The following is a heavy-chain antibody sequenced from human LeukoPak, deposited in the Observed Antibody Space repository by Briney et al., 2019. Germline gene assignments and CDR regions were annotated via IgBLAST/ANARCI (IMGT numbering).Heavy chain of an antibody. CDR2: ISSSGGTI. J-gene: IGHJ4*02. Sequence: GGSLRLSCAASGFTFSSYEMNWVRQAPGKGLEWLSYISSSGGTIFYADSVKGRFTISRDNAKNSLYLQMNSLRAEDTAIYYCARIMITVTTSDYWGQGTLVTVSS. CDR1: GFTFSSYE. D-gene: IGHD4-17*01. CDR3: ARIMITVTTSDY. V-gene: IGHV3-48*03.